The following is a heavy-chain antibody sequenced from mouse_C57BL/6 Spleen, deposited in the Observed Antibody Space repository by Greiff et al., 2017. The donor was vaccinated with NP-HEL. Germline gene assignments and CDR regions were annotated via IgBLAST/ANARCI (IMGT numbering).Heavy chain of an antibody. CDR2: IHPNSGST. CDR3: ARSITTVVEYYFDY. J-gene: IGHJ2*01. V-gene: IGHV1-64*01. D-gene: IGHD1-1*01. Sequence: QVQLQQSGAELVKPGASVKLSCKASGYTFTSYWMHWVKQRPGQGLEWIGMIHPNSGSTNYNEKFKSKATLTVDKSSSTAYMQLSSLTSEDSAVYYCARSITTVVEYYFDYWGQGTTLTVSS. CDR1: GYTFTSYW.